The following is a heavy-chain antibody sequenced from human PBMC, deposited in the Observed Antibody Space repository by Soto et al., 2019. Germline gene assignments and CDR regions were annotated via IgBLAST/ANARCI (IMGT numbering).Heavy chain of an antibody. Sequence: EVQLLESGGGLVQPGGTLRLSCAASGFTFSSYAMSWVRQAPGKGLEWVSAISGSGGSTYYADSVKGRFTISRDNSKNTLYLQMNSPRAEDTAVYYCAKDVAVAGTGYFQHWGQGTLVTVSS. CDR2: ISGSGGST. CDR1: GFTFSSYA. D-gene: IGHD6-19*01. J-gene: IGHJ1*01. CDR3: AKDVAVAGTGYFQH. V-gene: IGHV3-23*01.